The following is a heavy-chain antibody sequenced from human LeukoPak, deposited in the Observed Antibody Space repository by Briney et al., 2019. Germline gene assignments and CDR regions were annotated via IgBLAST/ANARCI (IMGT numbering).Heavy chain of an antibody. CDR1: AFTFISYG. Sequence: GGSLRLSCAASAFTFISYGMHWVRQAPGKGLEWVAFIRYDGSHKFYADSVKGRFTISRDNVDNVVYLQMNSLGAEDTAVYYCARVAVSGPTGWFDSWGQGTLVIVSS. D-gene: IGHD2-8*02. CDR2: IRYDGSHK. J-gene: IGHJ5*01. CDR3: ARVAVSGPTGWFDS. V-gene: IGHV3-30*02.